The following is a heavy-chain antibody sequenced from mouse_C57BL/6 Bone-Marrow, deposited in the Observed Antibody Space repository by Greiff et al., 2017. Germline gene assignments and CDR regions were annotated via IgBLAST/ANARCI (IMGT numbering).Heavy chain of an antibody. V-gene: IGHV5-17*01. J-gene: IGHJ3*01. Sequence: EVQGVESGGGLVKPGGSLKLSCAASGFTFSDYGMHWVRQAPAKGLEWVAYISSGSSTIYYADTVKGRFTISRDNAKNTLFLQMTSLRSEDTAMYYCARGLRPPFAYWGQGTLVTGSA. D-gene: IGHD3-2*02. CDR2: ISSGSSTI. CDR3: ARGLRPPFAY. CDR1: GFTFSDYG.